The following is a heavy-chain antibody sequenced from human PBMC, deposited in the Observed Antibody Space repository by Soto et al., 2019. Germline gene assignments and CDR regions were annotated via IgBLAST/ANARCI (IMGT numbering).Heavy chain of an antibody. CDR1: GYIFTNYY. Sequence: QVQLVQSGAEVKKPGASVKVSYKASGYIFTNYYIHWVRQAPGQGLEWMAIINPLPTSGSTNYAQKFQGRVTVTRDTSTSTVYLELSSLRSDDTAVYYCARDLAAAAYWGQGTLVTVSS. CDR2: INPLPTSGST. V-gene: IGHV1-46*01. J-gene: IGHJ4*02. CDR3: ARDLAAAAY. D-gene: IGHD6-13*01.